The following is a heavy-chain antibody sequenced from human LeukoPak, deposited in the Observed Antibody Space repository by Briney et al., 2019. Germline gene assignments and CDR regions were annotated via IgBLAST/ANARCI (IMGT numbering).Heavy chain of an antibody. D-gene: IGHD6-6*01. CDR3: ATEYSSLDY. CDR2: IYSGGTT. J-gene: IGHJ4*02. V-gene: IGHV3-53*01. Sequence: GGSLRLSCAASGFTFSSSAMSWVRQAPGKGLEWVSVIYSGGTTYYADSVKGRFTISRDNSKNTLYLQMNSLRAEDTALYYCATEYSSLDYWGQGTLDTVSS. CDR1: GFTFSSSA.